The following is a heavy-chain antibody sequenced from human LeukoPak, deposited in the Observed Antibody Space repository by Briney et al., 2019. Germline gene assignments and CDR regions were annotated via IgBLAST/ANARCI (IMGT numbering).Heavy chain of an antibody. D-gene: IGHD6-13*01. J-gene: IGHJ4*02. CDR2: IVVGSGNT. Sequence: SVKVSCKASGFTFTSSAMQWVRQARGQRLEWIGWIVVGSGNTNYAQKFQERVTITRDMSTSTAYMELSSLRSEDTAVYYCAAMKSIAAAGPALDYWGQGTLVTVSS. CDR1: GFTFTSSA. CDR3: AAMKSIAAAGPALDY. V-gene: IGHV1-58*02.